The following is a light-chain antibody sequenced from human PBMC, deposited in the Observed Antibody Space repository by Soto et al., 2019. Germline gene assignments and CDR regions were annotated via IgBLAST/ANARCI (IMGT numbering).Light chain of an antibody. CDR2: DVT. CDR1: RSDVGGYNY. CDR3: SSYTSSSTYV. V-gene: IGLV2-14*01. J-gene: IGLJ1*01. Sequence: QSALTQPASVAASPGQSITISCTGTRSDVGGYNYVYWHQQHPGKAPKLMIYDVTNRPSGVSDRFSGSKSGNTASLTISGLQAEDEADYYCSSYTSSSTYVFGAGTKVTVL.